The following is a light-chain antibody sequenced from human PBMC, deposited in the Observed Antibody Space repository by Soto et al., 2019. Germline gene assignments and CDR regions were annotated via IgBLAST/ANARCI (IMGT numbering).Light chain of an antibody. V-gene: IGKV1-39*01. CDR2: AAS. Sequence: DIQRTQSPSSLSASVGDRVTITCRASKIISSYLTWYQQKPGKAPKPLIYAASSLQSGVPSRFSVSGSGTDFTLSSSSLQPEDCATYYCQQSSSTPPWTFGQGTKVEIK. CDR1: KIISSY. CDR3: QQSSSTPPWT. J-gene: IGKJ1*01.